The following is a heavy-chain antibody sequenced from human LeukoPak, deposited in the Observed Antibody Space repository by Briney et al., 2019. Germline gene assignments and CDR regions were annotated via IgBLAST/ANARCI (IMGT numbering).Heavy chain of an antibody. V-gene: IGHV4-59*08. D-gene: IGHD1-1*01. Sequence: SETLSLTCTVSGGSIGSYYWTWIRQAPGKGLEWIGDIFYSGTTNYNPSLKSRLTISVDTSKNRFSLKLTSVTAADTAVYFCARQVARTAPVGYWGQGTLVTVSS. J-gene: IGHJ4*02. CDR1: GGSIGSYY. CDR2: IFYSGTT. CDR3: ARQVARTAPVGY.